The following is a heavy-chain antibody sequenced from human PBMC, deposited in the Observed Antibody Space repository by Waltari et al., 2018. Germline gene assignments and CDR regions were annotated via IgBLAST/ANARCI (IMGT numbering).Heavy chain of an antibody. V-gene: IGHV1-69*10. CDR3: ARESPGWSGYPSAPYYYYYMDV. D-gene: IGHD3-3*01. CDR1: GGTFSSYA. Sequence: QVQLVQSGAEVKKPGSSVKVSCKASGGTFSSYAISWVRQAPGQGLEWMGGIIPILGIANYAQKFQGRVTITADKSTSTAYMELSSLRSEDTAVYYCARESPGWSGYPSAPYYYYYMDVWGKGTTVTVSS. J-gene: IGHJ6*03. CDR2: IIPILGIA.